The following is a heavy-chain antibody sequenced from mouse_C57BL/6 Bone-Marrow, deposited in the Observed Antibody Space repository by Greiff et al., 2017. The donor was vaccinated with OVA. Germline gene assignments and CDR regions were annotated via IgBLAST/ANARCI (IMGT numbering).Heavy chain of an antibody. Sequence: VQLVESGGGLVKPGGSLKLSCAASGFTFSSYAMSWVRQTPEKRLEWVATISDGGSYTYYPDNVKGRFTISRDNAKNNLYLQMSHLKSEDTAMYYCARDRGALITTVVAPFAYWGQGTLVTVSA. CDR1: GFTFSSYA. CDR3: ARDRGALITTVVAPFAY. J-gene: IGHJ3*01. V-gene: IGHV5-4*01. D-gene: IGHD1-1*01. CDR2: ISDGGSYT.